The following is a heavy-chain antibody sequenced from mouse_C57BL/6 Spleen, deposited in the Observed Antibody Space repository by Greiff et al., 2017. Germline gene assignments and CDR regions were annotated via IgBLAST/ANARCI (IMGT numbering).Heavy chain of an antibody. Sequence: QVQLQQPGAELVMPGASVKLSCKASGYTFTSYWMHWVKQRPGQGLEWIGEIDPSDSYTNYNQTFKGKSTLTVDKSSSTAYMQLSSLTSEDSAVYYCARDGHGRGYYFDYWGQGTTLTVSS. J-gene: IGHJ2*01. CDR3: ARDGHGRGYYFDY. D-gene: IGHD1-1*01. CDR1: GYTFTSYW. V-gene: IGHV1-69*01. CDR2: IDPSDSYT.